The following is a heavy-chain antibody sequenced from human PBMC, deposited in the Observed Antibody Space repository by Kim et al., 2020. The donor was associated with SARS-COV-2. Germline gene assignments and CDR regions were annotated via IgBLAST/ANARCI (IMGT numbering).Heavy chain of an antibody. J-gene: IGHJ2*01. Sequence: ASVKVSCKASGYTFTSYYMHWVRQAPGQGLEWMGIINPSGGSTSYAQKFQGRVTMTRDTSTSTVYMELSSLRSEDTAVYYCARDGYYYGSGSYYWVTAIRRWWYFDLWGRGTLVTVSS. V-gene: IGHV1-46*01. D-gene: IGHD3-10*01. CDR3: ARDGYYYGSGSYYWVTAIRRWWYFDL. CDR1: GYTFTSYY. CDR2: INPSGGST.